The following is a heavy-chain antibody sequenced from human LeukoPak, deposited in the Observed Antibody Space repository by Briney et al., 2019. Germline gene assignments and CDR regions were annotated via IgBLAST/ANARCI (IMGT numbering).Heavy chain of an antibody. V-gene: IGHV1-69*13. D-gene: IGHD3-3*01. J-gene: IGHJ5*02. Sequence: ASVKVSCKASGGTFSSYAISWVRQAPGQGLEWMGGIIPIFGTANYAQKFQGRVTITADESTSTAYMELSSLRSEDTAVYYCARSRGDFWSGYYGNWFDPWGQGTLVTISS. CDR1: GGTFSSYA. CDR3: ARSRGDFWSGYYGNWFDP. CDR2: IIPIFGTA.